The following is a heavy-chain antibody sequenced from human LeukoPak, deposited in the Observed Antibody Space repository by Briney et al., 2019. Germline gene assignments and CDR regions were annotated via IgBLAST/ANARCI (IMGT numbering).Heavy chain of an antibody. CDR3: ARDRGLPVATIAALDY. J-gene: IGHJ4*02. Sequence: ASVKVSRKASGYTFTGYYMHWVRQAPGQGLEWMGRINPDSGGTNYAQKFQGRVTMTRDTSISTAYMELSRLRSDDTAVYYCARDRGLPVATIAALDYWGQGTLVTVSS. CDR2: INPDSGGT. V-gene: IGHV1-2*06. D-gene: IGHD5-12*01. CDR1: GYTFTGYY.